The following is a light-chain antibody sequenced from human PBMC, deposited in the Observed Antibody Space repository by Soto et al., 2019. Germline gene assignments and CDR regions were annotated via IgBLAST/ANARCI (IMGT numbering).Light chain of an antibody. V-gene: IGLV2-14*01. CDR3: SSYTTSNTRQIV. J-gene: IGLJ1*01. CDR2: DVS. Sequence: QSVLTQPASVSGSPGQSITISCTETNSDVGGYNYVSWYQQHPGKAPKFMIYDVSNRPSGVSNRFSGSKSGNTASLTISGLQAEDEADYYCSSYTTSNTRQIVFGTGTKVTVL. CDR1: NSDVGGYNY.